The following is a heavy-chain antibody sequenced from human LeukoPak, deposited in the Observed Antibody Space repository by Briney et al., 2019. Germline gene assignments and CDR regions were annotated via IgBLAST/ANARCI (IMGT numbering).Heavy chain of an antibody. J-gene: IGHJ4*02. Sequence: GGSLRLSCAASGFTFDDYAMHWVRQAPGKGLEWVSGISWNSGSIGYADSVKGRFTISRDNAKNSLYLQMNSLRAEDTALYYCAKDMTLRGSWLDYWGQGTLVTVSS. CDR1: GFTFDDYA. V-gene: IGHV3-9*01. CDR3: AKDMTLRGSWLDY. D-gene: IGHD6-13*01. CDR2: ISWNSGSI.